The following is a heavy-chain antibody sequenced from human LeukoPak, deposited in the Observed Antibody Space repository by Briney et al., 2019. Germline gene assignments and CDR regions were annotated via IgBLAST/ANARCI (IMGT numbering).Heavy chain of an antibody. D-gene: IGHD4-17*01. CDR3: ARDLGDHYADYYYYGMDV. V-gene: IGHV3-7*01. Sequence: GGSLRLSCAASGFTFSSYWMSRVRQAPGKGLEWVANIKQDGSEKYYVDSVKGRFTISRDNAKNSLYLQMNSLRAEDTAVYYCARDLGDHYADYYYYGMDVWGQGTTVTVSS. CDR1: GFTFSSYW. J-gene: IGHJ6*02. CDR2: IKQDGSEK.